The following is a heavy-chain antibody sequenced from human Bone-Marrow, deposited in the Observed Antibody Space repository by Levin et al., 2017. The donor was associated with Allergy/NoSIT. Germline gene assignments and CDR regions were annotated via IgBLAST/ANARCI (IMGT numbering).Heavy chain of an antibody. D-gene: IGHD6-6*01. J-gene: IGHJ6*02. CDR2: INHSGST. CDR1: GGSFSGYY. V-gene: IGHV4-34*01. Sequence: SQTLSLPCAVYGGSFSGYYWSWIRQPPGKGLEWIGEINHSGSTNYNPSLKSRVTISVDTSKNQFSLKLSSVTAADTAVYYCARLFPSIAARYYYYYGMDGWGQGTTVTVSS. CDR3: ARLFPSIAARYYYYYGMDG.